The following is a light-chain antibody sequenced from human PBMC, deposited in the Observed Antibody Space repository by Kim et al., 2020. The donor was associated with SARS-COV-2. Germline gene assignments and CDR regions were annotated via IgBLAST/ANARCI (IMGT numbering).Light chain of an antibody. Sequence: ASVGDRVTITCRASQSITNSLARYQQKPGKAPKLLMYKASSLESGVPARFSGSGSGTEFTLTISSLQPDDFATYYCQQFNSYSSTFGQGTKVDIK. V-gene: IGKV1-5*03. CDR2: KAS. CDR1: QSITNS. J-gene: IGKJ1*01. CDR3: QQFNSYSST.